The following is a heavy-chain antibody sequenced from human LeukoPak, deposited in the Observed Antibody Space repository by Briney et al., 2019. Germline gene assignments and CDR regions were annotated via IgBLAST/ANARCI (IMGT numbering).Heavy chain of an antibody. CDR3: ARGDYDFWSGPYDY. CDR1: GGSFSGYY. J-gene: IGHJ4*02. V-gene: IGHV4-34*01. Sequence: PSETLSLTCADYGGSFSGYYWSWIRQPPGKGLEWIGEINHSGSTNYNPSLKSRVTISVDTSKNQFSLKLSSVTAADTAVYYCARGDYDFWSGPYDYWGQGTLVTVSS. CDR2: INHSGST. D-gene: IGHD3-3*01.